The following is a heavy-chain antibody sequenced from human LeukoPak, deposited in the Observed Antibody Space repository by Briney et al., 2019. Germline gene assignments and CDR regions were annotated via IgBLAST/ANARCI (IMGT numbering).Heavy chain of an antibody. D-gene: IGHD6-13*01. J-gene: IGHJ4*02. CDR1: GGTFSSYA. Sequence: SVKVSCKASGGTFSSYAINWVRQAPGQGLEWMGRIIPTLGVANYAQKFQGRVTITADKSTSTAYMELSSLRSEDTAVYYCARDSILAAGTGYYFDYWGQGTLVTVSS. CDR2: IIPTLGVA. V-gene: IGHV1-69*04. CDR3: ARDSILAAGTGYYFDY.